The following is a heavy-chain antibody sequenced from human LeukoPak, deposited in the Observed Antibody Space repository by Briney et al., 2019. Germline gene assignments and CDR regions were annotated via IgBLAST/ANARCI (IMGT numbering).Heavy chain of an antibody. CDR3: ARTPSWPYSSGYYLFDY. Sequence: SETLSLTCTVSGGSISSYFWIWIRQPAGKALEGIGRIYTRGSTKYNPSRKSRVTISLDTSKHQYSLKLSSVTAADPAVYYCARTPSWPYSSGYYLFDYWGQGTLVTVSS. CDR2: IYTRGST. CDR1: GGSISSYF. V-gene: IGHV4-4*07. D-gene: IGHD3-22*01. J-gene: IGHJ4*02.